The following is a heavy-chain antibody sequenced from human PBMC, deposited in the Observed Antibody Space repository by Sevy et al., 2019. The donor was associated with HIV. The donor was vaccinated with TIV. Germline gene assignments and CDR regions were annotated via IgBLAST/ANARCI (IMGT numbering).Heavy chain of an antibody. CDR2: INSYSNYI. J-gene: IGHJ4*02. V-gene: IGHV3-21*01. CDR1: GFTFSTYS. CDR3: ARKMELLVPDY. Sequence: GGSLRLSCAASGFTFSTYSMNWVRQPPGKGLEWVSSINSYSNYIYYADSLKGRFTISRDNAKNSLYLQMNSLRAEDTAVYYCARKMELLVPDYWGQGTLVTVSS. D-gene: IGHD2-21*02.